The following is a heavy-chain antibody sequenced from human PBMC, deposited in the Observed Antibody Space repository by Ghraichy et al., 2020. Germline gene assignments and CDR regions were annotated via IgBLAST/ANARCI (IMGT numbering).Heavy chain of an antibody. CDR1: GYTFTSYG. J-gene: IGHJ4*02. Sequence: ASVKVSCKASGYTFTSYGISWVRQAPGQGLEWMGWISAYNGNTNYAQKLQGRVTMTTDTSTSTAYMELRSLRSDDTAVYYCARDHRPSRYCSGGSCYSDYFDYWGQGTLVTVSS. D-gene: IGHD2-15*01. CDR2: ISAYNGNT. CDR3: ARDHRPSRYCSGGSCYSDYFDY. V-gene: IGHV1-18*01.